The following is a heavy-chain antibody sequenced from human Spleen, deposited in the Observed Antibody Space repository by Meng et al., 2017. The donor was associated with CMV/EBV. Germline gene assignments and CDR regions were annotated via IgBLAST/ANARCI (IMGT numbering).Heavy chain of an antibody. CDR3: AKDSNWNYRYWFDP. J-gene: IGHJ5*02. CDR1: GFTCSSYG. D-gene: IGHD1-7*01. Sequence: ASGFTCSSYGMHWVRQAPGKGLEWVAFIRYDGSNKYYAGSVKGRFTISRDNSKNTLYLQMNSLRAKDTAVYYCAKDSNWNYRYWFDPWGQGTLVTVSS. V-gene: IGHV3-30*02. CDR2: IRYDGSNK.